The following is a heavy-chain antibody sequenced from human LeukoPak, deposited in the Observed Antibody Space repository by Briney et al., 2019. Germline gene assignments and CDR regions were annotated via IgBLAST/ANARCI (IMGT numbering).Heavy chain of an antibody. CDR2: IYYSGST. CDR3: AGPLLTYYSDSSAYS. D-gene: IGHD3-22*01. V-gene: IGHV4-39*01. CDR1: GGSISSSSYY. Sequence: KPSETLSLTCTVSGGSISSSSYYWGWIRQPPGKGLEWIGIIYYSGSTSYNPSLKSRVTISIDTSKNQFSLKLSSVTAADTAVYYCAGPLLTYYSDSSAYSWGQGTLVTVSS. J-gene: IGHJ4*02.